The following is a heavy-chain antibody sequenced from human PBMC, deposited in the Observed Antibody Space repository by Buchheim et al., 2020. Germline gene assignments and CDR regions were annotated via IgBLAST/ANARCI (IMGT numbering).Heavy chain of an antibody. Sequence: QLQLQESGPGLVKPSETLSLTCTVSGGSISSSSYYWGWIRQPPGKGLEWIGSIYYSGSTYYNPSLKSRVTISVDTSTNQSSLKLSSVTAADTAVYYCARVRYSYGYIFDYWGQGTL. D-gene: IGHD5-18*01. CDR2: IYYSGST. CDR3: ARVRYSYGYIFDY. CDR1: GGSISSSSYY. J-gene: IGHJ4*02. V-gene: IGHV4-39*07.